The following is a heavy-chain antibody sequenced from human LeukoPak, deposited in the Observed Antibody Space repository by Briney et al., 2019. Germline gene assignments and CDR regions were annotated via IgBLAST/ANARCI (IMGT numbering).Heavy chain of an antibody. CDR1: GFTFSGSA. Sequence: GGSLRLSCAASGFTFSGSAMHWVRQASGKGLEWVGRIRSKANSYATAYAASVKGRFTISRDDSKNTAYLQMNSLKTEDTAVYYCTTYQLLSDAFDIWGQGTMVTVSS. D-gene: IGHD2-2*01. V-gene: IGHV3-73*01. CDR3: TTYQLLSDAFDI. J-gene: IGHJ3*02. CDR2: IRSKANSYAT.